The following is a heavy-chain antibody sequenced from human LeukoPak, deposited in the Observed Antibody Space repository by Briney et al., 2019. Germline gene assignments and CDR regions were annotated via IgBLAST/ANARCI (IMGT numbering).Heavy chain of an antibody. V-gene: IGHV3-30-3*01. Sequence: PGRSLRLSCAASGFTFSGYAMHWVRQAPGKGLEWVAVISYDGSNKYYADSVKGRFTISRDNSKNTLYLQMNSLRAEDTAVYYCARGYSGYDFDYWGQGTLVTVSS. J-gene: IGHJ4*02. CDR3: ARGYSGYDFDY. CDR2: ISYDGSNK. CDR1: GFTFSGYA. D-gene: IGHD5-12*01.